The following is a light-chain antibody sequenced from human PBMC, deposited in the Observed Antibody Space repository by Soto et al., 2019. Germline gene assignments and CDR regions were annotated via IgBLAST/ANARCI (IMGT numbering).Light chain of an antibody. CDR2: EGS. J-gene: IGLJ2*01. Sequence: QSALTQPASVSGSPGQSITISCTGTSSDVGSYNLVSWYQQHPGKAPKLLIYEGSKRPSGVSNRFSGSKSGSTASLTVSGLQAKDEADYYCSSFAGDTTSDVVFGGGTKLTVL. CDR3: SSFAGDTTSDVV. V-gene: IGLV2-23*01. CDR1: SSDVGSYNL.